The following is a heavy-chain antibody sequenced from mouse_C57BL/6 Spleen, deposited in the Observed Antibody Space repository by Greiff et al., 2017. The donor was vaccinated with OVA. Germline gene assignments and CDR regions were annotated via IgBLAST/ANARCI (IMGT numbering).Heavy chain of an antibody. D-gene: IGHD1-1*01. J-gene: IGHJ2*01. V-gene: IGHV1-64*01. CDR2: IHPNSGST. CDR3: ARDREGLYYGSSYNY. Sequence: QVQLQQPGAELVKPGASVKLSCKASGYTFTSYWMHWVKQRPGPGLEWIGMIHPNSGSTNYNEKFKSKATLTVDKSSSTAYMQLSSLTSEDSAVYYCARDREGLYYGSSYNYWGQGTTRTVSS. CDR1: GYTFTSYW.